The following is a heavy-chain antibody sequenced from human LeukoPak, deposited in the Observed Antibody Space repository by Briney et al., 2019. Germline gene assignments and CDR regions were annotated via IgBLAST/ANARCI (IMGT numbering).Heavy chain of an antibody. CDR2: IYYTGST. CDR3: AREGVVAAVI. Sequence: PSETLSLTCTISGGSVSDYYWSWIRQSPGKGLEWIGYIYYTGSTTYNPSLKSRVTMSADTSKNQFSLNLNSVTAADTAVYYCAREGVVAAVIWGQGTLVTVSS. CDR1: GGSVSDYY. V-gene: IGHV4-59*02. J-gene: IGHJ4*02. D-gene: IGHD2-15*01.